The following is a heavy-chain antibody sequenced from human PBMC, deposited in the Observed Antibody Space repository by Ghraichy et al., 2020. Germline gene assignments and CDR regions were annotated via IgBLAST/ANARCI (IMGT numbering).Heavy chain of an antibody. CDR2: ISGSGGST. V-gene: IGHV3-23*01. D-gene: IGHD3-3*01. CDR3: AKACRGYDFWSGYYTYYYYGMDV. Sequence: GESLNISCAASGFTFSSYAMSWVRQAPGKGLEWVSAISGSGGSTYYADSVKGRFTISRDNSKNTLYLQMNSLRAEDTAVYYCAKACRGYDFWSGYYTYYYYGMDVWGQGTTVTVSS. J-gene: IGHJ6*02. CDR1: GFTFSSYA.